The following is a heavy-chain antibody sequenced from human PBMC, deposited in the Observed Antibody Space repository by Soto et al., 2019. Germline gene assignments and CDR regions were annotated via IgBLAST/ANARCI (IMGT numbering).Heavy chain of an antibody. J-gene: IGHJ4*02. CDR1: GYTFTSYG. D-gene: IGHD5-12*01. CDR2: ISAYNGNT. CDR3: ARDRHSGYDLCYFDY. Sequence: ASVKVSCKASGYTFTSYGISWLLQAPGQGLEWMGWISAYNGNTNYAQKLQGRVTMTTDTSTSTAYMELRSLRSDDTAVYYCARDRHSGYDLCYFDYWGQGTLVTVSS. V-gene: IGHV1-18*01.